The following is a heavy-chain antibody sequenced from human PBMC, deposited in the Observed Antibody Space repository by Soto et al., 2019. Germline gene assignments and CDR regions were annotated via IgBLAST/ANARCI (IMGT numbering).Heavy chain of an antibody. D-gene: IGHD3-22*01. V-gene: IGHV4-38-2*02. Sequence: PSETLSLTCAVSGFSISSGSFWGWIRPPPGKVPEWLGSIYDSGTTYYTASVKGRVTISVDKSKNQFSLKMSSVTAADTAVYYCARDSSGYYWFLPWGQGTLVSVSS. J-gene: IGHJ5*02. CDR2: IYDSGTT. CDR1: GFSISSGSF. CDR3: ARDSSGYYWFLP.